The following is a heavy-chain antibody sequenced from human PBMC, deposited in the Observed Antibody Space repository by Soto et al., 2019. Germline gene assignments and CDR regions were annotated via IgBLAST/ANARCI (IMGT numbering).Heavy chain of an antibody. CDR2: ISWNINTI. CDR1: GFTFDNYA. V-gene: IGHV3-9*01. CDR3: AKDTGPN. Sequence: GGSLRLSCAASGFTFDNYAMHWVRQAPGKGLEWVSGISWNINTIAYPDSVKGRFTISRDNAKNSLYLQMNSLRAEDTAFYYCAKDTGPNWGQGTLVTVSS. J-gene: IGHJ4*02.